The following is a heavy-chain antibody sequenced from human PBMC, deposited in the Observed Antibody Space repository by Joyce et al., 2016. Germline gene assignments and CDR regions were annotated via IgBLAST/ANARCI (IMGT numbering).Heavy chain of an antibody. V-gene: IGHV1-2*02. CDR1: GYIFTGYS. CDR3: ARVPWGVIVDYFDY. J-gene: IGHJ4*02. Sequence: QVLLVQSGAEVKKPGASVKFSCKAFGYIFTGYSVHWVRQAPGQGLEWMGWINPDSGDRSYAQKCQDRVTMTRDTSISTAYMELGRLRSDDTAVYFCARVPWGVIVDYFDYWGQGSLITVSS. D-gene: IGHD3-16*02. CDR2: INPDSGDR.